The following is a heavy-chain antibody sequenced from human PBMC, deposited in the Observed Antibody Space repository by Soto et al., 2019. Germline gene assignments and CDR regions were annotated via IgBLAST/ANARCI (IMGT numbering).Heavy chain of an antibody. CDR1: GFTFSSYA. CDR2: ISGSGGST. CDR3: AKRPSSSPSSWPDY. Sequence: GGSLRLSCAASGFTFSSYAMSWVRQAPGKGLEWVSAISGSGGSTYYADSVKGRFTISRDNSKNTLYLQMNSLRAEDTAVYYCAKRPSSSPSSWPDYWGQGTLVTVSS. V-gene: IGHV3-23*01. J-gene: IGHJ4*02. D-gene: IGHD2-15*01.